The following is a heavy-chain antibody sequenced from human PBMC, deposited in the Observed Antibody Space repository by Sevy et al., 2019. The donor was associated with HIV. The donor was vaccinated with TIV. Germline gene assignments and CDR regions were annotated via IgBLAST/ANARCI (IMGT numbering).Heavy chain of an antibody. J-gene: IGHJ6*02. V-gene: IGHV3-15*01. CDR3: TTSLSGDGLLSSYYYYGMDV. CDR1: GFTLSDYY. Sequence: GGSLRLSCTASGFTLSDYYISWIRQAPGKGLEWVGRIKSKTDGGTTDYAAPVKGRFTISRDDSKNTLYLQMNSLKTEDTAVYYCTTSLSGDGLLSSYYYYGMDVWGQGTTVTVSS. D-gene: IGHD7-27*01. CDR2: IKSKTDGGTT.